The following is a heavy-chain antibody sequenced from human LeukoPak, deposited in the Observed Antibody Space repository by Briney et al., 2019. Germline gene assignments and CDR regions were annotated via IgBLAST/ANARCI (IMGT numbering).Heavy chain of an antibody. CDR1: HLYNTTYR. Sequence: SETLSLNCSGSHLYNTTYRRSSIREPAGKGLEWIGRIYSSGCHNYTPSLKTRDHMSVDTSKNQFSLMLTSLTAADTAVYYCAGFSYEVFDYWGQGTLVTVSS. J-gene: IGHJ4*02. D-gene: IGHD3-3*01. V-gene: IGHV4-4*07. CDR2: IYSSGCH. CDR3: AGFSYEVFDY.